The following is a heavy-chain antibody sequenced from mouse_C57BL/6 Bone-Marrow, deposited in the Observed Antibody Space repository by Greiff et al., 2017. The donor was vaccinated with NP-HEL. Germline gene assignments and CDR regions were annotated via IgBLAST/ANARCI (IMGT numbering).Heavy chain of an antibody. D-gene: IGHD2-4*01. CDR2: IYPGNSDT. CDR1: GYTFTSYW. Sequence: EVQLQQSGTVLARPGASVKMSCKTSGYTFTSYWLHWVKQRPGQGLDLIGAIYPGNSDTSYNQKFKGKAKLTAVTSASTAYMELSSLTNEDSAVYYCTNYDYDGDYWGQGTTLTGSS. CDR3: TNYDYDGDY. V-gene: IGHV1-5*01. J-gene: IGHJ2*01.